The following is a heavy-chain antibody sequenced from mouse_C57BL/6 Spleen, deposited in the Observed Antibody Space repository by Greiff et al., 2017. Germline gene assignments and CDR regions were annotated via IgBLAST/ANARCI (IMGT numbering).Heavy chain of an antibody. Sequence: VQLQESGAELVKPGASVKISCKASGYAFSSYWMNWVKQRPGKGLAWIGQIYPGDGDTNYNGTFKGKATLTADKSTSTAYMQISSLTSEDSAVYFCARWGGSSTWYFDVWGTGTTGTVAS. V-gene: IGHV1-80*01. D-gene: IGHD1-1*01. CDR1: GYAFSSYW. CDR3: ARWGGSSTWYFDV. CDR2: IYPGDGDT. J-gene: IGHJ1*03.